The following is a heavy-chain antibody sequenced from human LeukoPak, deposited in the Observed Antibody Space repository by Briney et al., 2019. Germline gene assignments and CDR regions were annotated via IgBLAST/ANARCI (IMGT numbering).Heavy chain of an antibody. J-gene: IGHJ4*02. CDR1: GFTFSNYA. CDR3: ARHGRSSSWCDY. CDR2: IYYSGST. D-gene: IGHD6-13*01. Sequence: GSLRLSCAASGFTFSNYAMSWVRQPPGKGLEWIGSIYYSGSTYYNPSLKSRVTISVDTSKNQFSLKLSSVTAADTAVYYCARHGRSSSWCDYWGQGTLVTVSS. V-gene: IGHV4-39*01.